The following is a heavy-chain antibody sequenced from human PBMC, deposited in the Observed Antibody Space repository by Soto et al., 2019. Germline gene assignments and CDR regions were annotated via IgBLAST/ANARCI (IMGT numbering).Heavy chain of an antibody. CDR3: ARVKVAVVPAAYYFDY. V-gene: IGHV3-13*01. J-gene: IGHJ4*02. Sequence: GGSLRLSCAASGFTFSSYDMHWVRQATGKGLEWVSAIGTAGDTYYPGSVKGRFTISRENAKNSLYLQMNSLRAGDTAVYYCARVKVAVVPAAYYFDYWGQGTLVTVSS. CDR1: GFTFSSYD. CDR2: IGTAGDT. D-gene: IGHD2-2*01.